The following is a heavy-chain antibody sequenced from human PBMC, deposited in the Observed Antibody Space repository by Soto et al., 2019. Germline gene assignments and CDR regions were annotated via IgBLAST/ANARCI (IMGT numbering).Heavy chain of an antibody. CDR1: GFIFSEYE. CDR2: IGTLSDT. D-gene: IGHD3-10*01. CDR3: ARGRSFSYDSTPPPMFDP. V-gene: IGHV3-13*01. J-gene: IGHJ5*02. Sequence: GALRLSCEVSGFIFSEYEFNWVRQAPGKGLEWVSGIGTLSDTFYAASVQGRFTISRQNAKNSVYLQMNSLRAGDTAFYYCARGRSFSYDSTPPPMFDPWGQGTLVTVSS.